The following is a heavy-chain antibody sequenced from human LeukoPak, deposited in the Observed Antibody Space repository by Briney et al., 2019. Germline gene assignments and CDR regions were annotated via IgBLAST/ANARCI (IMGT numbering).Heavy chain of an antibody. J-gene: IGHJ4*02. CDR2: IYYSGST. V-gene: IGHV4-39*01. CDR1: GGSISSDSYY. D-gene: IGHD3-10*01. Sequence: PSETLSLTCTVSGGSISSDSYYWGWIRQPPGKGLEWIGSIYYSGSTYYNPSLKSRVTISVDTSKNQFSLKLTSVTAADTFMYYCVRRAYGSGSYPADYWGQGTLVTVSS. CDR3: VRRAYGSGSYPADY.